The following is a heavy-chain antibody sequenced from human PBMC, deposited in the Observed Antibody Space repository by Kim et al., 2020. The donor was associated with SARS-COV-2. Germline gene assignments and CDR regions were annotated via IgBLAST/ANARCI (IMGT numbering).Heavy chain of an antibody. J-gene: IGHJ5*02. V-gene: IGHV3-11*03. CDR3: ARCRIAVAGTFWFDP. Sequence: GGSLRLSCAASGFTFSDYYMSWIRQAPGKGLEWVSYISSSSYTNYADSVKGRFTISRDNAKNSLYLQMNSLRAEDTAVYYCARCRIAVAGTFWFDPWGQGTLVTVSS. D-gene: IGHD6-19*01. CDR1: GFTFSDYY. CDR2: ISSSSYT.